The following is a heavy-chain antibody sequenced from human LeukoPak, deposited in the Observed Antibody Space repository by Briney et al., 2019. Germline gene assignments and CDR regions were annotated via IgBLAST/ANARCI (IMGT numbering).Heavy chain of an antibody. CDR3: AKSRAWVTTLFDY. CDR1: GFTFSSYA. CDR2: ISYDGSNK. D-gene: IGHD3-22*01. Sequence: LPGGSLRLSCAASGFTFSSYAMHWVRQAPGKGLEWVAVISYDGSNKYYADSVKGRFTISRDNSKNTLYLQMNSLRAEDTAVYYCAKSRAWVTTLFDYWGQGTLVTVSS. V-gene: IGHV3-30-3*02. J-gene: IGHJ4*02.